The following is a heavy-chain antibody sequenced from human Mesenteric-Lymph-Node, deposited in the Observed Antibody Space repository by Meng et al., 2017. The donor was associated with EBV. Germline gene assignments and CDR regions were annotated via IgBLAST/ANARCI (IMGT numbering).Heavy chain of an antibody. Sequence: QWVGSGGRLAKPGGSLRHPCDALGLKFGVYDRGWIRRAPGKGLDRVSYLSSLGDSMSNEDSVKGRLTISRDNAKNSVYLQMNSLRAEGTAVYYCARDPTQDCGGGCSSGYFDYWGQGTLVTVSS. V-gene: IGHV3-11*01. J-gene: IGHJ4*02. CDR2: LSSLGDSM. CDR3: ARDPTQDCGGGCSSGYFDY. D-gene: IGHD2-15*01. CDR1: GLKFGVYD.